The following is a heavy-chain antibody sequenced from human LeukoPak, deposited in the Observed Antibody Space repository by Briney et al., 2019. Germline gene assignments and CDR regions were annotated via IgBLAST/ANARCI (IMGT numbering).Heavy chain of an antibody. J-gene: IGHJ3*02. D-gene: IGHD1-26*01. V-gene: IGHV1-46*01. CDR3: ARLGVGATSGLDAFDI. CDR2: INPSGGST. Sequence: VASVKVSCKASGYTFTSYYMHWVRQAPGQGLEWMGIINPSGGSTSYAQKFQGRVTMTRDTSTSTAYMELSSLRSEDTAVYYCARLGVGATSGLDAFDIWGQGTMVTVSS. CDR1: GYTFTSYY.